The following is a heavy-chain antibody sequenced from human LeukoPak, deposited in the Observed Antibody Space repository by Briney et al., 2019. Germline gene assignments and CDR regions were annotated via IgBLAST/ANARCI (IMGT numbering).Heavy chain of an antibody. J-gene: IGHJ4*02. V-gene: IGHV3-23*01. CDR3: ANTRGYRSHGPDY. CDR1: GFTFSSYA. D-gene: IGHD5-18*01. CDR2: ISGSGGST. Sequence: GGSLRLSCAASGFTFSSYAMTWVRQAPGKGLEWVSGISGSGGSTYYADSVKGRFTISRDSSKNTLYLQMNGLRAEDTALYYCANTRGYRSHGPDYWGQGALVTVSS.